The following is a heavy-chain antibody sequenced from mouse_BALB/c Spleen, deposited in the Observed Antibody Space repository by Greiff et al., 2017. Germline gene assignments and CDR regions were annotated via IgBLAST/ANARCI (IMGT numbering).Heavy chain of an antibody. Sequence: EVQLVESGGGLVQPKGSLKLSCAASGFTFNTYAMNWVRQAPGKGLEWVARIRSKSNNYATYYADSVKDRFTISRDDSQSMLYLQMNNLKTEDTAMYYCVRHYYGSSGYWYFDVWGAGTTVTVSS. CDR1: GFTFNTYA. D-gene: IGHD1-1*01. J-gene: IGHJ1*01. V-gene: IGHV10-1*02. CDR2: IRSKSNNYAT. CDR3: VRHYYGSSGYWYFDV.